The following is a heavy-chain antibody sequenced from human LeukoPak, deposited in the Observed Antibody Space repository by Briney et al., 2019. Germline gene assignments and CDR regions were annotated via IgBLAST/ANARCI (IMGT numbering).Heavy chain of an antibody. CDR2: IRYDGSNK. D-gene: IGHD6-13*01. CDR3: AKDLGLAAAGGPQYMDV. CDR1: GFTFSSYG. V-gene: IGHV3-30*02. Sequence: QPGGSLRLSCAASGFTFSSYGMHWVRQAPGKGLEWVAFIRYDGSNKYYADSVKGRFTISRDNSKNTLYLQMNSLRAEDTAVYYCAKDLGLAAAGGPQYMDVWGTGTTVIVSS. J-gene: IGHJ6*03.